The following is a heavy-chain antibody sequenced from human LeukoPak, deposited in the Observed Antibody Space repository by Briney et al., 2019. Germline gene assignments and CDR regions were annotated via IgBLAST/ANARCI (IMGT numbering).Heavy chain of an antibody. CDR3: ARATSKGGLDI. J-gene: IGHJ3*02. D-gene: IGHD2-15*01. V-gene: IGHV3-74*01. CDR2: INSDGYSI. Sequence: GGSLRLSCAASGFTFSSYWMHWVRQALGRGLVWVSRINSDGYSISYADSVKGRFIISRDNAKNTLYLQMNSLRAEDTAVYYCARATSKGGLDIWGQGTVVTISS. CDR1: GFTFSSYW.